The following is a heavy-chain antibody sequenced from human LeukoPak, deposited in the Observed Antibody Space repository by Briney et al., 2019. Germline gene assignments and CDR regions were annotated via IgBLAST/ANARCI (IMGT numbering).Heavy chain of an antibody. CDR1: GFTFSSYG. Sequence: PGGSLRLSCAASGFTFSSYGMHWVRQAPGKGLEWVSVISYYGSNKYYADSVKGRFTISRDNSKTTLYRQMNSLTAEDTAVYYCAKDPYSSGWYGMEVSGKRD. D-gene: IGHD6-19*01. V-gene: IGHV3-30*18. CDR3: AKDPYSSGWYGMEV. CDR2: ISYYGSNK. J-gene: IGHJ6*04.